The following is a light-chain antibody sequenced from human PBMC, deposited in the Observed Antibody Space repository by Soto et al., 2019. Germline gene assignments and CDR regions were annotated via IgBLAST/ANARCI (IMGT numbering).Light chain of an antibody. Sequence: QSALTQPASVSGSPGQSITISCTGTSMNVGAYNHVSWYQQHPGKAPKLMIYEVSNRPSGVSNRFSGSKSGNTASLTISGLQAEDEADYYCSSYTSSSIPYVFGTGTKLTVL. CDR2: EVS. V-gene: IGLV2-14*01. CDR1: SMNVGAYNH. J-gene: IGLJ1*01. CDR3: SSYTSSSIPYV.